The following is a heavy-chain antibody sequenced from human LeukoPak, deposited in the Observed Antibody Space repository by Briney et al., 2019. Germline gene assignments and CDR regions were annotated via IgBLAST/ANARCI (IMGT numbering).Heavy chain of an antibody. J-gene: IGHJ4*02. Sequence: SETLSLTCAVYGGSFRGYYWSWIRQPPGKGLEWIGEINHSGSTNYNPSLKSRVTISVDTSKNQFSLKLSSVTAADTAVYYCARGIGGVHFDYWGQGTLVTVSS. V-gene: IGHV4-34*01. CDR2: INHSGST. CDR1: GGSFRGYY. D-gene: IGHD2-8*01. CDR3: ARGIGGVHFDY.